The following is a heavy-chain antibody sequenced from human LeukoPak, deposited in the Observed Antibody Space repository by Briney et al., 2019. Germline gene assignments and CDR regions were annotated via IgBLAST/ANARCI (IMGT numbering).Heavy chain of an antibody. CDR1: GGSISSGDYY. D-gene: IGHD3-16*01. CDR3: ARAYDYVWGSYYFDY. Sequence: SQTLSLTCTVSGGSISSGDYYWSRIRQPPGKGLEWIGYIYYSGSTYYNPSLKSRVTISVDTSKNQFSLKLSSVTAADTAVYYCARAYDYVWGSYYFDYWGQGTLVTVSS. V-gene: IGHV4-30-4*08. CDR2: IYYSGST. J-gene: IGHJ4*02.